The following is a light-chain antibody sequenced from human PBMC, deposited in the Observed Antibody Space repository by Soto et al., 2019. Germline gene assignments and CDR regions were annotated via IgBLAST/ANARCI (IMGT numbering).Light chain of an antibody. J-gene: IGKJ5*01. CDR3: QQYSNLIT. Sequence: DIQMTQSPSSLSASVGDRFTITGQASQDVRNYLNWYQQKLGNAPKLLIYDASNLETGVPSRLSGSGSGTYFSFTISSLQPEEFATYYCQQYSNLITFGQGTRLEIK. CDR2: DAS. CDR1: QDVRNY. V-gene: IGKV1-33*01.